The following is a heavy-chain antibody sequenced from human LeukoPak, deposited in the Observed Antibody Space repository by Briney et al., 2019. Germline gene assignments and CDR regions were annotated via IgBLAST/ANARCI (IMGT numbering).Heavy chain of an antibody. D-gene: IGHD3-9*01. Sequence: PSETLSLTCTVSGGSISSSSYYWGWIRQPPGKGLEWIGSIYYSGSTYYNPSLKSRVTISVDTSKNQFSLKLSSVTAADTAVYYCARGTIYGPAFDIWGQGTMVTVSS. CDR2: IYYSGST. CDR3: ARGTIYGPAFDI. V-gene: IGHV4-39*07. J-gene: IGHJ3*02. CDR1: GGSISSSSYY.